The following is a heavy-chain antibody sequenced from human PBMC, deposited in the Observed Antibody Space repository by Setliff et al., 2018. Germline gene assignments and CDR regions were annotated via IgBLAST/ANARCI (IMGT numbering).Heavy chain of an antibody. J-gene: IGHJ3*02. CDR1: GGSISSSSYY. D-gene: IGHD1-26*01. V-gene: IGHV4-39*07. Sequence: SETLSLTCTVSGGSISSSSYYWGWIRQPPGKGLEWIGCISYSGSTYYNPSLKSRVTISVDTSKNQFSLKLSSVTAADTAVYYCARDQSGELLILGAFDIWGQGTMVTVSS. CDR2: ISYSGST. CDR3: ARDQSGELLILGAFDI.